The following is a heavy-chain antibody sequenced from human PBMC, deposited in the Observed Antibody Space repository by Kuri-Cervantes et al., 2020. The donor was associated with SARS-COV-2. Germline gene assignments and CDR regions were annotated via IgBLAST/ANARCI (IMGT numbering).Heavy chain of an antibody. J-gene: IGHJ6*03. Sequence: GESLKISCATSGFTFSNHAMHWVRQAPGKGLEWVSGINWNGGSTGYADSVKGRFTISRDNAKNSLYLQMNSLRAEDTAVYYCARDRGYFDWFYMDVWGKGTTVTVSS. V-gene: IGHV3-20*04. CDR3: ARDRGYFDWFYMDV. CDR2: INWNGGST. CDR1: GFTFSNHA. D-gene: IGHD3-9*01.